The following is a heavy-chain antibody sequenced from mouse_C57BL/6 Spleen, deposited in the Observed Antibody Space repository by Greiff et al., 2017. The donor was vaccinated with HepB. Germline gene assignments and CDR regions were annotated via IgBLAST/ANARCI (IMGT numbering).Heavy chain of an antibody. CDR1: EYEFPSHD. CDR2: INSDGGST. Sequence: EVKVEESGGGLVQPGESLKLSCESNEYEFPSHDMSWVRKTPEKRLELVAAINSDGGSTYYPDTMERRFIISRDNTKKTLYLQMSSLRSEDTALYYCARRGYGSRGDWYFDVWGTGTTVTVSS. V-gene: IGHV5-2*03. CDR3: ARRGYGSRGDWYFDV. J-gene: IGHJ1*03. D-gene: IGHD1-1*01.